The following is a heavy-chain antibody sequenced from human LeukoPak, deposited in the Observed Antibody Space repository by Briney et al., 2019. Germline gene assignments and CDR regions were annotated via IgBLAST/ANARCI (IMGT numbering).Heavy chain of an antibody. J-gene: IGHJ4*02. CDR1: GFTFSSXX. CDR3: ARFWNDGPIDY. Sequence: PGGSLRLSCAAXGFTFSSXXXXXXXXXXXXXXXWVAVXWYDGSNKXXXXXXXXRXXXXXXXTKNTLYLQMNSLRAEDTAVYYCARFWNDGPIDYWGQGTLVTVSS. V-gene: IGHV3-33*01. D-gene: IGHD1-1*01. CDR2: XWYDGSNK.